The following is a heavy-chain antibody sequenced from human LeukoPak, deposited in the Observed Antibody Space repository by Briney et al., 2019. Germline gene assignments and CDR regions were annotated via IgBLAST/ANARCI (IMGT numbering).Heavy chain of an antibody. D-gene: IGHD2/OR15-2a*01. Sequence: GGSLRLSCAASGFTVSDTYMSWVRQRPGKGLEWVSVIYIGGSTNYADSVKGRFTISRDNSKNTLYLQMNSLRAEDTAVYYCARQLATFSYGMDVWGQGITVTVSS. CDR1: GFTVSDTY. J-gene: IGHJ6*02. CDR2: IYIGGST. CDR3: ARQLATFSYGMDV. V-gene: IGHV3-53*01.